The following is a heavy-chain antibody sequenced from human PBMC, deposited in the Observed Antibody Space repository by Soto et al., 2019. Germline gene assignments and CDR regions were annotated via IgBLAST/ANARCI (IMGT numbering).Heavy chain of an antibody. CDR3: ARHKGYSSGWYSAFDI. Sequence: PGESLKISCKGSGYSFTSYWIDWVRQMPGKGLEWMGIIYPGDSDTRYSPSFQGQVTISADKSISTAYLQWSSLKASDTAMYYCARHKGYSSGWYSAFDIWGQGTMVTVSS. CDR1: GYSFTSYW. J-gene: IGHJ3*02. D-gene: IGHD6-19*01. CDR2: IYPGDSDT. V-gene: IGHV5-51*01.